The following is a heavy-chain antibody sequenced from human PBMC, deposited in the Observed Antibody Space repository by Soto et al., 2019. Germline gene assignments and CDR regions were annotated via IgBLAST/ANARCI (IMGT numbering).Heavy chain of an antibody. V-gene: IGHV1-2*02. D-gene: IGHD2-2*01. CDR3: AKDPNVVVVPAATGGMDV. J-gene: IGHJ6*02. CDR1: GYTFTDYY. CDR2: INPKSGGT. Sequence: ASVKVSCKASGYTFTDYYIHWVRQAPGQGLEWMGWINPKSGGTNYAQNFQGRVTMTRVTSIGTAYMELSSLRSDDTALYYCAKDPNVVVVPAATGGMDVWGLGTLVTVSS.